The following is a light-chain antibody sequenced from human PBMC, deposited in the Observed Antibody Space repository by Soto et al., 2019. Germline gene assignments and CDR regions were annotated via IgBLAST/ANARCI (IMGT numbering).Light chain of an antibody. J-gene: IGKJ2*01. CDR3: HQYDTAPHT. V-gene: IGKV3-20*01. Sequence: EIVLTQSPGTLSLSPGERATLSCRASQTVSTNDVDWYQQKPGQAPRLLIYGTSSRATGIPDRFSGSGSGTDFTLNISRLQPEDSAMYYCHQYDTAPHTFGQGTKLEIK. CDR2: GTS. CDR1: QTVSTND.